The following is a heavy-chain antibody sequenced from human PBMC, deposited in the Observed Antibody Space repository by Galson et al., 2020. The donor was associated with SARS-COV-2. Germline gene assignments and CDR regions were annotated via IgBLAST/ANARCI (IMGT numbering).Heavy chain of an antibody. CDR2: ISYDGAIK. CDR3: ARGNSGWFDY. CDR1: GFTISNYG. J-gene: IGHJ4*02. Sequence: GESLKISCAGSGFTISNYGMHWVRQAPGKGLEWVAVISYDGAIKYYADSVKGRFTISRDSSKNTLYLQMNSLRAEDTAVYYCARGNSGWFDYWGQGTLVTVSS. V-gene: IGHV3-30*03. D-gene: IGHD6-19*01.